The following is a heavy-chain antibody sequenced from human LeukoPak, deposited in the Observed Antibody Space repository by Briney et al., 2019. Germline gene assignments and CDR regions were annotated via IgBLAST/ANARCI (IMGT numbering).Heavy chain of an antibody. V-gene: IGHV3-48*03. D-gene: IGHD2-21*01. CDR1: GFIFSNHE. CDR3: ARDRGLTLFYYGMDV. J-gene: IGHJ6*02. CDR2: ISSSGSTI. Sequence: PGGTLRLSCAASGFIFSNHEMNWVRQAPGQGLEWVSYISSSGSTIYYADSVKGRFTISRDNAKNSLYLQMNGLRAEDTAVYYCARDRGLTLFYYGMDVWGQGTTVTVSS.